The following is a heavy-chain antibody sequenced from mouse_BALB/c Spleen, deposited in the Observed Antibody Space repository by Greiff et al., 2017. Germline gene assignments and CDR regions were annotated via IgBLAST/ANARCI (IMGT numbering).Heavy chain of an antibody. J-gene: IGHJ4*01. CDR1: GFTFSSYA. CDR2: ISSGGSYT. V-gene: IGHV5-9-4*01. Sequence: EVQRVESGGGLVKPGGSLKLSCAASGFTFSSYAMSWVRQSPEKRLEWVAEISSGGSYTYYPDTVTGRFTISRDNAKNTLYLEMSSLRSEDTAMYYCAREGNAMDYWGQGTSVTVSS. CDR3: AREGNAMDY.